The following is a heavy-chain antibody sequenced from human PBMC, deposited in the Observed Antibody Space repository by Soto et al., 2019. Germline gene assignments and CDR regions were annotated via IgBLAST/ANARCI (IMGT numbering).Heavy chain of an antibody. Sequence: QVQLQQWGEGLLKPSETLSLTCAVYSGSFSGYYWTWIRQPPGTGLEWIGEINHSGSTNYNPSLKSRVTISVDTSKNQFSLKLTSVTAADTAVYYCARDKITGLFDYWDQGTLVTVSS. D-gene: IGHD2-8*02. J-gene: IGHJ4*02. CDR1: SGSFSGYY. CDR2: INHSGST. V-gene: IGHV4-34*01. CDR3: ARDKITGLFDY.